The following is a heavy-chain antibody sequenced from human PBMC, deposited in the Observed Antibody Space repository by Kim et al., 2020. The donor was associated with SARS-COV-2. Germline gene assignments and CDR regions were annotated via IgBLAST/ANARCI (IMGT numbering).Heavy chain of an antibody. J-gene: IGHJ4*02. CDR2: IIPIFGPP. D-gene: IGHD6-25*01. CDR3: TRGGAAAGTIIDY. V-gene: IGHV1-69*13. CDR1: GGNFRTFP. Sequence: SVKVSCKASGGNFRTFPITWVRQAPGQGLEWMGGIIPIFGPPTYARDFQGRLTMTADFSTNTVYMELTSLRSEDTAVYYCTRGGAAAGTIIDYWGQGTL.